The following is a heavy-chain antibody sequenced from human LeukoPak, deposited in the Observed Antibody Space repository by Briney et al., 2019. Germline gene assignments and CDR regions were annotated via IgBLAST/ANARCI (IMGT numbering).Heavy chain of an antibody. Sequence: GGSLRLSCAASGFTFSSYWMSWVRQAPGKGLEWVANIKQDGSEKYYVDSVKGRFTISRDNAKNSLYLQMNSLRAEDTAVYYCARESGGVGTRYFDYWGQGTLVTVSS. V-gene: IGHV3-7*01. CDR2: IKQDGSEK. CDR1: GFTFSSYW. J-gene: IGHJ4*02. D-gene: IGHD3-16*01. CDR3: ARESGGVGTRYFDY.